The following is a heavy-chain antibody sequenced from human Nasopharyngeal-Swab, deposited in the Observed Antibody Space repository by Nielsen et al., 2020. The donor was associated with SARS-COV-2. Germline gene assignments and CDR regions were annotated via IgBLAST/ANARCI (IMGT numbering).Heavy chain of an antibody. CDR2: IIPIFGTA. J-gene: IGHJ5*02. D-gene: IGHD3-3*01. CDR3: ARNPGVVLEYGWFDP. CDR1: GGTFCSSA. Sequence: SGKVSCQASGGTFCSSAISWVRQAPGQGLEWMGGIIPIFGTANYAQKFQGRVTITADESTSTAYMELSSLRSEDTAVYYCARNPGVVLEYGWFDPWGQGTLVTVSS. V-gene: IGHV1-69*13.